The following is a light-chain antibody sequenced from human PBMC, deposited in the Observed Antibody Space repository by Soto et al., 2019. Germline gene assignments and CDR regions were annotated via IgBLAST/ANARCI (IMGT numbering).Light chain of an antibody. CDR3: QQRRDWPPLT. CDR2: DAS. Sequence: EVVLTQSPVTLALSPGERATLSCRASQNVDIYVAWYQQRPGQAPRLLIYDASNRATGIPARFSGSGSGTDFTLTISSLEPEDFAVYYCQQRRDWPPLTFGGGTQVQIK. V-gene: IGKV3-11*01. CDR1: QNVDIY. J-gene: IGKJ4*01.